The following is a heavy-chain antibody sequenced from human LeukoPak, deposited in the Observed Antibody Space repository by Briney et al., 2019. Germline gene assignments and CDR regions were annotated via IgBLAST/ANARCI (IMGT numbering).Heavy chain of an antibody. J-gene: IGHJ4*02. V-gene: IGHV3-23*01. CDR2: ISGSGGST. CDR1: GFTFVGNG. Sequence: PGGSLRLSCVASGFTFVGNGMSWVRQAPGKGLEWASGISGSGGSTYYADSVKGRFTISRDNSKTTLYLQISSLSADDTAVYYCARDSSGWPVRVLDYWGQGTLVTVSS. CDR3: ARDSSGWPVRVLDY. D-gene: IGHD6-19*01.